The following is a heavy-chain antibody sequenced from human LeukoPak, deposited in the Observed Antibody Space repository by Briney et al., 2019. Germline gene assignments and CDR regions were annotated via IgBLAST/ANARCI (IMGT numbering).Heavy chain of an antibody. V-gene: IGHV1-8*03. J-gene: IGHJ3*01. CDR3: ARGDFGETDTALDV. D-gene: IGHD4-17*01. Sequence: ASAKVSCKTSGYTFTDYDVHAVRQAPGQGLEWMGWINPNSATTNYAQRLQGRVTFTRDTSLSIAYMELSSLTSEDAAVYFCARGDFGETDTALDVWGQGTLVAVSS. CDR1: GYTFTDYD. CDR2: INPNSATT.